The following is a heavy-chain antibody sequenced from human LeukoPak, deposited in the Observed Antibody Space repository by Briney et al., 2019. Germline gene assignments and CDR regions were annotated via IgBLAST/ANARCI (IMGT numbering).Heavy chain of an antibody. Sequence: ASVKVSRKASGYTFSSYGITWVRQAPGQGLEWMGWIGAYDGHTNYAQKFRGRVTMTTDTSTSTAYMELRSLRSDDMAVYYCARDQNYYGSGSYFIYWDQGTLVTVSS. CDR1: GYTFSSYG. V-gene: IGHV1-18*03. J-gene: IGHJ4*02. CDR2: IGAYDGHT. D-gene: IGHD3-10*01. CDR3: ARDQNYYGSGSYFIY.